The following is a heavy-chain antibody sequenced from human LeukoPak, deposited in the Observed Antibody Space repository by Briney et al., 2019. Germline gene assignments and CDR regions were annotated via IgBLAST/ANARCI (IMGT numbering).Heavy chain of an antibody. V-gene: IGHV3-21*01. CDR2: ITSSSSYI. Sequence: GGSLRLSCAGSGFTFSNYNMNWVRQAPGKGLEWVSSITSSSSYIYYADSVKGRFTISRDNAKNSLYLHINSLRAEDTAVYYCARSLRVRGVPDYMDVWGKGTTVIISS. CDR1: GFTFSNYN. D-gene: IGHD3-10*01. CDR3: ARSLRVRGVPDYMDV. J-gene: IGHJ6*03.